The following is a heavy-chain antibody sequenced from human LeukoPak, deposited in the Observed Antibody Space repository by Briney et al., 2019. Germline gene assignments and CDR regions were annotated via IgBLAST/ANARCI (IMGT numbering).Heavy chain of an antibody. D-gene: IGHD2-21*02. CDR3: ARGHIVVLTAPDY. CDR2: ISYDGSNE. CDR1: GFTFSSYG. Sequence: GGSLRLSCATSGFTFSSYGMHWVRQAPGKGLEWVAVISYDGSNEYYADSVKGRFTISRDNAKTTLYMQMNSLRAEDTDVYYCARGHIVVLTAPDYWGQGTLVTVSS. V-gene: IGHV3-30*03. J-gene: IGHJ4*02.